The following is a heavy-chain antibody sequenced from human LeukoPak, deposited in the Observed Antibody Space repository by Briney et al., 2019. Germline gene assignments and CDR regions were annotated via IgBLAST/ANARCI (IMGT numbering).Heavy chain of an antibody. Sequence: GGSLRLSCAASGFPVTTKDMTWIRQAPGKGLEWVSVTYSGGSTFFADFVNGRFSISRDQSQNTLYLQMNSLRANDTAVYYCARAGDRGSHIDFWGQGILVTVSS. J-gene: IGHJ4*02. V-gene: IGHV3-66*01. CDR1: GFPVTTKD. CDR3: ARAGDRGSHIDF. CDR2: TYSGGST. D-gene: IGHD1-26*01.